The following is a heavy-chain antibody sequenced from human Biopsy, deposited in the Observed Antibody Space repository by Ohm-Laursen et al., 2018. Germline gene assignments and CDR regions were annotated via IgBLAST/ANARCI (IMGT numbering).Heavy chain of an antibody. CDR2: IYIDGTS. J-gene: IGHJ5*01. CDR1: GGFISSYY. CDR3: ARAPPLIRGVLESWFDS. Sequence: SDTLSLTCSVSGGFISSYYWSWIRQSAGRGLEWIGRIYIDGTSDYNPSLKNRVSMSVDSPKKQFSLRLTSLSVADTAKYYCARAPPLIRGVLESWFDSWGQGILVTVSS. V-gene: IGHV4-4*07. D-gene: IGHD3-10*01.